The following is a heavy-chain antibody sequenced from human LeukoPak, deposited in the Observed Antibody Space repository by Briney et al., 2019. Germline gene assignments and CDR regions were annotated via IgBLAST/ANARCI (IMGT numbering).Heavy chain of an antibody. J-gene: IGHJ5*02. CDR3: ARDLGQYYDTSDNWFDP. CDR2: INSDGINT. V-gene: IGHV3-74*01. CDR1: EFTFSDYY. D-gene: IGHD3-22*01. Sequence: GGSLRLSCAASEFTFSDYYMSWVRQAPGKGLVWVSRINSDGINTSYADSVKGRFTISRDNAKNTLNLQMNSLRAEDTAVYYCARDLGQYYDTSDNWFDPWGQGTLVTVSS.